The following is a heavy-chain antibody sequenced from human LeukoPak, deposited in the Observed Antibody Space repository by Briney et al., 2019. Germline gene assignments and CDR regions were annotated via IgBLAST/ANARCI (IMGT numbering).Heavy chain of an antibody. CDR3: AKGTDIVVVPAAYWYYYGMDV. J-gene: IGHJ6*02. Sequence: GGSLRLSCAASGFTFSSYGMHWVRQAPGKGLEWVAVISYDGSNKYYADSVKGRFTITRDNSKNTLYLQMNSLRAEDTAVYYCAKGTDIVVVPAAYWYYYGMDVWGQGTTVTVSS. D-gene: IGHD2-2*01. CDR1: GFTFSSYG. CDR2: ISYDGSNK. V-gene: IGHV3-30*18.